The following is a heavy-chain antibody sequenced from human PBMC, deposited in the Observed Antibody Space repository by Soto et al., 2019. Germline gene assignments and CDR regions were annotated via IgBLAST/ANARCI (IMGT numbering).Heavy chain of an antibody. D-gene: IGHD3-16*01. CDR3: ARTGEQSPWAFDI. CDR1: GGSISSYY. V-gene: IGHV4-59*01. CDR2: IYYSGST. Sequence: PSETLSLTCTVSGGSISSYYWSWIRRPPGKGLEWIGYIYYSGSTNYNPSLKSRVTISVDTSRNQFSLKLSSVTAADTAVYYCARTGEQSPWAFDIWGQGTMVTVSS. J-gene: IGHJ3*02.